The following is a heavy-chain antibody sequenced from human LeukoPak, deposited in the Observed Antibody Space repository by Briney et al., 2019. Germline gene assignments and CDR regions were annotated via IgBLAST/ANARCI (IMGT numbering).Heavy chain of an antibody. Sequence: PSETLSLTCSVFGGTISSSNDYWAWIRQPPGKGLECIGGISYSGLTYYNPSLKSRVTISVDTSKNQFSLKLSSVTAADTAVYYCARPVEKRHAFDIWGQGTMVTVSS. CDR1: GGTISSSNDY. D-gene: IGHD2-15*01. CDR3: ARPVEKRHAFDI. CDR2: ISYSGLT. J-gene: IGHJ3*02. V-gene: IGHV4-39*01.